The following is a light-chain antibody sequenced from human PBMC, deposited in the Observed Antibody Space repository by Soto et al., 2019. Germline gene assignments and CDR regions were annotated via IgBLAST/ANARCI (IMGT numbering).Light chain of an antibody. J-gene: IGKJ1*01. CDR2: GAS. CDR1: QSVSSSS. V-gene: IGKV3D-15*01. Sequence: PGERATLSCRASQSVSSSSLAWYQQKRGQAPRLLIHGASSRATGIPDRFSGSGSGTEFTLTISSLQSEDFAVYYCQQYNKWPRTFGQGTKVDNK. CDR3: QQYNKWPRT.